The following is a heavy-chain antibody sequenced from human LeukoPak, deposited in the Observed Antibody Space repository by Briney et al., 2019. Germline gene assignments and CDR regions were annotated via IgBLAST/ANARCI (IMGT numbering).Heavy chain of an antibody. CDR3: ARGEGLFDY. Sequence: PGGSLRLSFAASGFTVSSNYMSWVRQAPGKGLEWVSVIYSGGRTKYADSVKGRFTISRDNSKNTLYLQMNSLRAEDTAVYYCARGEGLFDYWGQGTLVTVSS. V-gene: IGHV3-53*01. CDR1: GFTVSSNY. J-gene: IGHJ4*02. CDR2: IYSGGRT.